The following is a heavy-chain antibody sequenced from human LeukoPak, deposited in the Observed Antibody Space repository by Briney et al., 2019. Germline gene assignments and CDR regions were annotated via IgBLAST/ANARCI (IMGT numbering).Heavy chain of an antibody. V-gene: IGHV4-4*02. D-gene: IGHD2/OR15-2a*01. Sequence: SETLSLTCGVSGGSIDITNYWSWVRQAPGKGLEWIGEISHSGTTNYNPSLRSRVTMFLDRANDQFSLSLTSVTAADSAVYYCTRENRPFCPFAYWGQGVLVTVSS. CDR2: ISHSGTT. CDR3: TRENRPFCPFAY. CDR1: GGSIDITNY. J-gene: IGHJ4*02.